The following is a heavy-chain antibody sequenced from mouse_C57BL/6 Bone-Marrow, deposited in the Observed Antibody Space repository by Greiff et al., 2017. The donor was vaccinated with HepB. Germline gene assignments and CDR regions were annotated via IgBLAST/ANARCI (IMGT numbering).Heavy chain of an antibody. D-gene: IGHD1-1*01. Sequence: QVQRQQSGPGLGQPAQSLSITGKGQGGALTSEGGDGVRQGGGKGKEWLGVTWSGGSTDYNAAFISRVSISKDNSKSQVFFKMNSLQADDTAIYFCDRGGDYYGFAYWGQGTLVTVSA. CDR3: DRGGDYYGFAY. CDR1: GGALTSEG. CDR2: TWSGGST. V-gene: IGHV2-2*01. J-gene: IGHJ3*01.